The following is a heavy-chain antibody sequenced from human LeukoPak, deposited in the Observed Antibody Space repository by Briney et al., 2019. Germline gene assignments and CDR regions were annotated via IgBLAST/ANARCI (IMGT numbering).Heavy chain of an antibody. CDR1: GFTFSSYS. CDR2: ISSSSSYI. Sequence: PGGSLRLSCAASGFTFSSYSMNWVRQAPGKGLEWVSSISSSSSYIYYADSVKGRFTISRENSNNTLYLHMDSLRAEDTAVYYCAKAPVWNYYYGLDVWGQGTTVTVSS. D-gene: IGHD2-21*01. CDR3: AKAPVWNYYYGLDV. J-gene: IGHJ6*02. V-gene: IGHV3-21*04.